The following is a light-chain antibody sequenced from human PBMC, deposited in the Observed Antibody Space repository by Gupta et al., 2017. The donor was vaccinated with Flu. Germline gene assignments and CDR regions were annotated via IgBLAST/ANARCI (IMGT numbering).Light chain of an antibody. J-gene: IGKJ4*01. CDR1: QSVSRY. CDR3: QQTYTYHPSIT. CDR2: DAS. Sequence: DIQMTQYPSSLSASVGDTITLSCRASQSVSRYLNWYQKKPGKAPKLLIYDASSWQSGVTSRCRGSGVVTDVNLTIISRHPEDCEAYYCQQTYTYHPSITFGRGTKVEI. V-gene: IGKV1-39*01.